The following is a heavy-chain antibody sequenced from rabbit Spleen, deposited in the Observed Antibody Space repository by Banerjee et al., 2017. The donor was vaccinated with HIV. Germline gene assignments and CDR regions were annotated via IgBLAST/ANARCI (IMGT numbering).Heavy chain of an antibody. V-gene: IGHV1S40*01. D-gene: IGHD3-1*01. J-gene: IGHJ4*01. CDR3: ARDKELDIWGYEFDL. CDR1: GFTISSSYY. Sequence: QSLEESGGGLVQPEGSLALTCKASGFTISSSYYMCWVRQAPGKGLEWIGCIDTSNGDTDYANWPKGRFTISKASSTTVTLQMTSLTAADTATYFCARDKELDIWGYEFDLWGPGTLVTVS. CDR2: IDTSNGDT.